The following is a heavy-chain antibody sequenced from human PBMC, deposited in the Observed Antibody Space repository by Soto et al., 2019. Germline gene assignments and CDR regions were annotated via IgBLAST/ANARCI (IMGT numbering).Heavy chain of an antibody. V-gene: IGHV4-34*01. CDR3: ARVNRRDSSSSQTYYYYYCMDV. D-gene: IGHD6-6*01. Sequence: PSETLSLTCAVYGGSFSGYFWSWIRQPPGKGLEWIGEINHSGSTNYNPSLKSRVTISVDTSKNQFSLKLSSVTAADTAVYYCARVNRRDSSSSQTYYYYYCMDVWGQGTTVTVYS. J-gene: IGHJ6*02. CDR1: GGSFSGYF. CDR2: INHSGST.